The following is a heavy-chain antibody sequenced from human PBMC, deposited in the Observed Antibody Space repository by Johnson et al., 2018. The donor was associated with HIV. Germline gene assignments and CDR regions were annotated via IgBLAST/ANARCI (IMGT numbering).Heavy chain of an antibody. Sequence: EVQLVESGGGLVQPGGSLRLSCAASGFSVSSNYMSWVRQAPGKGLEWVSVISSGGDTYYADSVRGRFTISRDNSKNTLYLQMNSLRAEDTAVYYCAKDRTAAGDAFDIWGQGTMVTVSS. V-gene: IGHV3-66*01. CDR3: AKDRTAAGDAFDI. J-gene: IGHJ3*02. D-gene: IGHD6-13*01. CDR1: GFSVSSNY. CDR2: ISSGGDT.